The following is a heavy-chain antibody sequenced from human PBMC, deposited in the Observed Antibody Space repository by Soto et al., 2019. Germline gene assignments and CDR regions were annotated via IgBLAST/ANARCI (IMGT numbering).Heavy chain of an antibody. CDR2: IYSGGST. CDR1: GFTVSSNY. V-gene: IGHV3-53*01. Sequence: SLRLSCAASGFTVSSNYMSWVRQAPGKGLEWVSVIYSGGSTYYADSVKGRFTISRDNSKNTLYLQMNSLRAEDTAVYYCARDSKGFDAFDIWGQGTMVTVSS. CDR3: ARDSKGFDAFDI. J-gene: IGHJ3*02. D-gene: IGHD3-3*02.